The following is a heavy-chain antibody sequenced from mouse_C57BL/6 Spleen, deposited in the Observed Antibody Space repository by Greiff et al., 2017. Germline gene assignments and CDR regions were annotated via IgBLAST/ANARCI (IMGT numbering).Heavy chain of an antibody. J-gene: IGHJ3*01. CDR3: ARDGVPYSNFPWFAY. D-gene: IGHD2-5*01. V-gene: IGHV1-76*01. CDR2: IYPGSGNT. Sequence: VKLQESGAELVRPGASVKLSCKASGYTFTDYYINWVKQRPGQGLEWIARIYPGSGNTYYNEKFKGKATLTAEKSSSTAYMQLSSLTSEDSAVYFCARDGVPYSNFPWFAYWGQGTLVTVSA. CDR1: GYTFTDYY.